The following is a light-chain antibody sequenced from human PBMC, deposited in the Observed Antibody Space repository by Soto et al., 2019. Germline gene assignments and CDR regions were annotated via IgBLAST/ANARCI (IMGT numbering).Light chain of an antibody. CDR2: DVT. J-gene: IGLJ1*01. V-gene: IGLV2-14*03. Sequence: QSALTQPASVSGSPGQSITISCTGTSIDVGAYNSVSWYQQYPDKAPKLIIYDVTYRPSGVSNRFSGSKSDNTASLTISGLHTEDDADYYCSSYTSSSTYLFGTGTKLNVL. CDR1: SIDVGAYNS. CDR3: SSYTSSSTYL.